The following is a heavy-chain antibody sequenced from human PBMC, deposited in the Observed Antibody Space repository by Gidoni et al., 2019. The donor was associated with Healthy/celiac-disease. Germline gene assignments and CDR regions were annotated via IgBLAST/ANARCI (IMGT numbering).Heavy chain of an antibody. CDR3: ARAVEDLIRGVGSPYYYYGMDV. CDR1: GFAFTSFS. Sequence: EVRLVQSGGGLVQPGGSLSISCAASGFAFTSFSMNWVRQAPAEGLEGVSYISSSSSTIYYADSVKGRFTISRDNAKNSLYLQMNSLRDEDTAVYYCARAVEDLIRGVGSPYYYYGMDVWGQGTTVTVSS. J-gene: IGHJ6*02. V-gene: IGHV3-48*02. CDR2: ISSSSSTI. D-gene: IGHD3-10*01.